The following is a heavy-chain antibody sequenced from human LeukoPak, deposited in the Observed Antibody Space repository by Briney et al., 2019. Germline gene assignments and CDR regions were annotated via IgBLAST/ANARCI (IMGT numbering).Heavy chain of an antibody. CDR3: ARRRAAAGIYYFDY. Sequence: GESLKISCKGSGYSFSSYWIGWVRQMPGKGLEWMGITYLGDSDTRYSPSFQGQVTISVDKSISTAYLQWSSLKASDTAVYYCARRRAAAGIYYFDYWGQGTLVTVSS. CDR1: GYSFSSYW. J-gene: IGHJ4*02. V-gene: IGHV5-51*01. D-gene: IGHD6-13*01. CDR2: TYLGDSDT.